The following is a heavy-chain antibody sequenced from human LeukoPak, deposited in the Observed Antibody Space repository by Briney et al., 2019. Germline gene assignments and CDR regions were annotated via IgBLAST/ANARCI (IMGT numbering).Heavy chain of an antibody. J-gene: IGHJ6*03. CDR1: GGSISSYY. D-gene: IGHD3-3*01. Sequence: SETLSLTCTVSGGSISSYYWGWIRQPPGKGLEWIGSIYYSGSTYYNPSLKSRVTISVDTSKNQFSLKLSSVTAADTAVYYCARRGIRRFLEWLPHMDVWGKGTTVTVSS. CDR2: IYYSGST. CDR3: ARRGIRRFLEWLPHMDV. V-gene: IGHV4-39*01.